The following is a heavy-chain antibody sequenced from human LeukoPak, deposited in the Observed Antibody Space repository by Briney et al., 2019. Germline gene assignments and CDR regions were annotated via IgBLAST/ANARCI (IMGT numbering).Heavy chain of an antibody. CDR3: TAVNAKLLLWFGELDNNDY. J-gene: IGHJ4*02. CDR1: GFTFSNAW. CDR2: IKSKTDGGTT. Sequence: GGSLRLSCAASGFTFSNAWMSWVRQAPGKGLEWVGRIKSKTDGGTTDYAAPVKGRFTISRDDSKNTLYLQMNSLKTEDTAVYYCTAVNAKLLLWFGELDNNDYWGQGTLVTVSS. V-gene: IGHV3-15*01. D-gene: IGHD3-10*01.